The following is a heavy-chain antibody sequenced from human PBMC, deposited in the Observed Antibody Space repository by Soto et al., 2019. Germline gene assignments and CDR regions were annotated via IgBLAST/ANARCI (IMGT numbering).Heavy chain of an antibody. CDR3: ARDADKGGCYHYFDY. Sequence: QVQLVESGGGLVKPGGPLRLSCAASGFTFSDYYMSWLRQAPGKGLEWNSYISGSGNTVYYAVSVKGRFTISRDNAKNSLYLQLISLSAEDTAVYYCARDADKGGCYHYFDYWGQGTLVTVSS. D-gene: IGHD6-19*01. CDR2: ISGSGNTV. J-gene: IGHJ4*02. V-gene: IGHV3-11*01. CDR1: GFTFSDYY.